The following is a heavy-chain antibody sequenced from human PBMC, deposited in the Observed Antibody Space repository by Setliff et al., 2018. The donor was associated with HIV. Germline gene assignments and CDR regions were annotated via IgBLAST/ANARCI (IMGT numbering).Heavy chain of an antibody. CDR2: IYTSGST. V-gene: IGHV4-61*09. J-gene: IGHJ4*02. D-gene: IGHD3-22*01. Sequence: PSETLSLTCTVSGGSISSGSYYWSWIRQPAGKGLEWIGHIYTSGSTNYNPSLKSRVTISVDTSKNQFSLKLSPVTAADTAVYYCAREATYYYDGSGYYYFDYWGRGTLVTVSS. CDR3: AREATYYYDGSGYYYFDY. CDR1: GGSISSGSYY.